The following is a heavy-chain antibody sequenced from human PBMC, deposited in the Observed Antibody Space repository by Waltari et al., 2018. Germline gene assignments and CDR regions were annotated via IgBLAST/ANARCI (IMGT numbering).Heavy chain of an antibody. CDR3: ARAKWELPNFDY. D-gene: IGHD1-26*01. J-gene: IGHJ4*02. Sequence: QVQLVQSGAEVKKPGASVKVSCKASGYTFTGYYMHWVRQAPGQGLEWMGWINPNSGGTYYAQKFQGRVTMTRDTSISTAYMELSRLRSDDTAVYYCARAKWELPNFDYWGQGTLVTVSS. CDR2: INPNSGGT. CDR1: GYTFTGYY. V-gene: IGHV1-2*02.